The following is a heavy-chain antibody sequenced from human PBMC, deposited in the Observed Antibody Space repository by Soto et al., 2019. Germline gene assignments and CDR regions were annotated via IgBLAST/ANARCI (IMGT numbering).Heavy chain of an antibody. CDR1: GFTFSSYG. CDR3: ARTRSVTIDFDY. J-gene: IGHJ4*02. Sequence: GGTLSLSSADSGFTFSSYGMHWFRQAPGKGLEWVAVISYDGSNKYYADSVKGRFTISRDNSKNTLYLQMNSLRAEDTAVYYCARTRSVTIDFDYWGQGTLVTVSS. D-gene: IGHD4-17*01. CDR2: ISYDGSNK. V-gene: IGHV3-30*03.